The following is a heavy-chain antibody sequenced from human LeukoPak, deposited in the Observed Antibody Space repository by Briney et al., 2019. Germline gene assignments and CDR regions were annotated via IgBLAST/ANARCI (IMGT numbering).Heavy chain of an antibody. CDR3: AREAFTSFDY. V-gene: IGHV3-74*01. J-gene: IGHJ4*02. Sequence: GGSLRLSCAAFGFTFSPYWMHWVRQAPGKGLVWVSRINSDGSSTNYADSVKGRFTISRDNAKNTLYLQMNSLRVEDTAVYYCAREAFTSFDYWGQGTLVTVSS. CDR1: GFTFSPYW. CDR2: INSDGSST.